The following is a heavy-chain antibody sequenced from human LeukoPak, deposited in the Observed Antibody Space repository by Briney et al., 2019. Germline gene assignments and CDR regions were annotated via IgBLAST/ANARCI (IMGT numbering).Heavy chain of an antibody. CDR2: INPSGGST. J-gene: IGHJ5*02. CDR3: ASALRGDYGWFDP. D-gene: IGHD4-17*01. V-gene: IGHV1-46*01. Sequence: ASVKVSCKASGYTFTSYYMHWVRQAPGQGLEWMGIINPSGGSTSYAQKFQGRVTMTRDTSTSTVYMELSSLRSEDTAVYYCASALRGDYGWFDPWGQGTLVTVSS. CDR1: GYTFTSYY.